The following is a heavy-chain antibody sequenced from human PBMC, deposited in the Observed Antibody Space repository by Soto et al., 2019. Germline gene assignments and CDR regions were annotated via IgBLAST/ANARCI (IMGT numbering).Heavy chain of an antibody. Sequence: GGSLRLSCAASGFTVSTNYVSWVRQAPGKGPEWVSVIYSGGTSDYADSVKGRFTISRDNSKNTVYLQMNKLRAEDTAIYYCARSFYSILTGYYSNYFDYWGQGTLVTVSS. J-gene: IGHJ4*02. CDR3: ARSFYSILTGYYSNYFDY. V-gene: IGHV3-53*01. CDR1: GFTVSTNY. CDR2: IYSGGTS. D-gene: IGHD3-9*01.